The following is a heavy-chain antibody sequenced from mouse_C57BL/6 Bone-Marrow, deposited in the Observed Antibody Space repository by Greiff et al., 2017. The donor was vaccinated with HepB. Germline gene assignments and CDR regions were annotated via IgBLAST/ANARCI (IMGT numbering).Heavy chain of an antibody. CDR2: IYPSDSET. J-gene: IGHJ1*03. Sequence: QVQLQQPGAELVRPGSSVKLSCKASGYTFTSYWMDRVKQRPGQGLEWIGNIYPSDSETHYNQKFKDKATLTVDKSSSTAYMQLSSLTTEDTAVYYCASTVGATDWYFDVWGTGTTVTVTS. CDR3: ASTVGATDWYFDV. V-gene: IGHV1-61*01. D-gene: IGHD1-1*01. CDR1: GYTFTSYW.